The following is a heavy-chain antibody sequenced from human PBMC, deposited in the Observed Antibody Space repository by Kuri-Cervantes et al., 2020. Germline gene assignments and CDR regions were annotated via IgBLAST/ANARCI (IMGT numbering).Heavy chain of an antibody. CDR2: INHSGST. CDR1: GGSFSGYY. CDR3: ARGPLISYYYYYGMDV. V-gene: IGHV4-34*01. J-gene: IGHJ6*02. Sequence: SETLSLTCAVYGGSFSGYYWSWIRQPPGKRLEWIGEINHSGSTNYNPPLESRVTISVDTSKNQFSLKLSSVTAADTAVYYCARGPLISYYYYYGMDVWGQGTTVTVSS.